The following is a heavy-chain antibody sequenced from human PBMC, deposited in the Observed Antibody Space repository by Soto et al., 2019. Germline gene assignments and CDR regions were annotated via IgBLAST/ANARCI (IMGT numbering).Heavy chain of an antibody. V-gene: IGHV1-18*01. D-gene: IGHD5-12*01. J-gene: IGHJ4*02. CDR2: ISAYNGNT. Sequence: GGSVKVSCKASGYTFTSYGISWVRQAPGQGLEWMGWISAYNGNTNYAQKLQGRVTMTTDTSTSTAYMELRSLRSDDTAVYYCARYSGYDYVGQPIDYWGQGTLVTVSS. CDR1: GYTFTSYG. CDR3: ARYSGYDYVGQPIDY.